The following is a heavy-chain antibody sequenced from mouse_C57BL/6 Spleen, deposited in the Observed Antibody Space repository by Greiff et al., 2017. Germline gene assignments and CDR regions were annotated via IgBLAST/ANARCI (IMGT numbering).Heavy chain of an antibody. D-gene: IGHD1-1*01. CDR2: IRNKANGYTT. CDR1: GFTFTDYY. V-gene: IGHV7-3*01. CDR3: AGTTVVAGDYFDY. Sequence: EVQGVESGGGLVQPGGSLSLSCAASGFTFTDYYMSWVRQPPGKALEWMGFIRNKANGYTTEYSASVKGRFTISRSNSQSNLYLQMLALRAEDSATYYCAGTTVVAGDYFDYWGQGTTLTVSS. J-gene: IGHJ2*01.